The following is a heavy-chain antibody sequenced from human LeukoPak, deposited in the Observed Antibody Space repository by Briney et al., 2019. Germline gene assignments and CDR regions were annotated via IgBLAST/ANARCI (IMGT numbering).Heavy chain of an antibody. V-gene: IGHV1-8*01. Sequence: GASVKVSCTASGYTFTSYDINWVRQATGQGLEWMGWMNPNRGNTGYAQKFQGRVTMTRNTSISTAYMELSSLRSEDTAVYYCARDDGSRGYSYGDYYYYYYMDVWGKGTTVTVSS. J-gene: IGHJ6*03. CDR1: GYTFTSYD. CDR3: ARDDGSRGYSYGDYYYYYYMDV. D-gene: IGHD5-18*01. CDR2: MNPNRGNT.